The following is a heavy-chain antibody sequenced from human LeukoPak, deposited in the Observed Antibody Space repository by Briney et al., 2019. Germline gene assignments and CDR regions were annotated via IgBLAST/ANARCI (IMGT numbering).Heavy chain of an antibody. D-gene: IGHD6-6*01. CDR1: GGSISSYY. V-gene: IGHV4-4*07. J-gene: IGHJ3*02. CDR3: ARQLVAEGAFDI. Sequence: NPSETLSLTCTVSGGSISSYYWSWIRQPAGKGLEWIGRIYTSGSTNYNPSLKSRVTMSVDTSKNQFSLKLSSETAADTAVYYCARQLVAEGAFDIWGQGTMVTVSS. CDR2: IYTSGST.